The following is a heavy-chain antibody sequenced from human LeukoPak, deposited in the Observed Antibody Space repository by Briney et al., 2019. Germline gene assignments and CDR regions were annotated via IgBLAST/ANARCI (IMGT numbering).Heavy chain of an antibody. CDR1: GFSFSTYA. CDR3: ARDPGYISENWLGS. Sequence: GGSLRLSCEASGFSFSTYAMHWVRQAPGKGLEYVSSISSNGASTYYATSVKGRFPISRDNSKNTLYLQVGSLRDDDMGVYYCARDPGYISENWLGSWGQGALVTVSS. D-gene: IGHD5-12*01. J-gene: IGHJ5*01. CDR2: ISSNGAST. V-gene: IGHV3-64*01.